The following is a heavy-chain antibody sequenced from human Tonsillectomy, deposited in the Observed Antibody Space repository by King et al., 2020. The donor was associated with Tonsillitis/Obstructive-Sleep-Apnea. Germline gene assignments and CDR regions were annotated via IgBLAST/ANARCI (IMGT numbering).Heavy chain of an antibody. CDR2: IWYDGTTK. V-gene: IGHV3-33*01. D-gene: IGHD6-19*01. Sequence: QLVQSGGGVVQPGRSLRLSCAASGFTFSSCGMHWVRQAPGKGLEWVALIWYDGTTKYYADSVKGRFTISRDNSKNTLYLQMNSLRPEDTAVYYCAREPYLSSGWFGGFDIWGQGTMVTVSS. J-gene: IGHJ3*02. CDR3: AREPYLSSGWFGGFDI. CDR1: GFTFSSCG.